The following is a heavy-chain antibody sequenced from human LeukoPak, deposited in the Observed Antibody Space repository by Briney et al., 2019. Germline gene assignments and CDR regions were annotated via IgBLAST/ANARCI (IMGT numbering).Heavy chain of an antibody. J-gene: IGHJ6*03. Sequence: PSETLSLTCTVSGDSISSYYWAWIRQPAGKGLEWIGRIYTSESTNYNPSLKSRVTISADKSKNQFSLKLSPVTAADTAVYYCARAGGGSGSSHLYYYYMDVWGKGTTVTVSS. CDR2: IYTSEST. D-gene: IGHD3-10*01. CDR3: ARAGGGSGSSHLYYYYMDV. V-gene: IGHV4-4*07. CDR1: GDSISSYY.